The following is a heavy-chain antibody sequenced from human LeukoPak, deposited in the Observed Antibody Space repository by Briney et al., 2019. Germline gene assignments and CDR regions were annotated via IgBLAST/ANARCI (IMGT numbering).Heavy chain of an antibody. CDR3: ASISNLLDY. CDR1: GGSISSSSYY. J-gene: IGHJ4*02. D-gene: IGHD2-2*01. Sequence: SETLSLTCTVSGGSISSSSYYWGWLRQPPGKGLEWIGSIYYSGSTYYNPSLKSRVTISVDTSKNQFSLKLSSVTAADTAVYYCASISNLLDYWGQGTLVTVSS. V-gene: IGHV4-39*01. CDR2: IYYSGST.